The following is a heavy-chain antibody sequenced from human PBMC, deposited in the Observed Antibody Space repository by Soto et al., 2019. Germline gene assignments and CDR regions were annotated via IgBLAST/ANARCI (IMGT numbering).Heavy chain of an antibody. D-gene: IGHD3-16*01. CDR3: AGPGEQHRY. J-gene: IGHJ4*02. CDR2: IYSGGST. CDR1: GFTVSSNH. V-gene: IGHV3-66*01. Sequence: GGSLRLSCAASGFTVSSNHMSWVRQAPGKGLEWVSLIYSGGSTYYADSVKGRLTFSRDNSQNTLYLQMNSLRAEDTAVYYCAGPGEQHRYWGQGTLVTVSS.